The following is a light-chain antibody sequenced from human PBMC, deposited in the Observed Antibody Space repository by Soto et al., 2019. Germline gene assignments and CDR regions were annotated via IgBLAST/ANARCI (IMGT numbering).Light chain of an antibody. J-gene: IGLJ1*01. CDR2: DVS. CDR1: SSDVGGYNY. Sequence: QSALTQPASVSGSPGQSITISCTETSSDVGGYNYVSWYQQHPGKAPKLMIYDVSNRPSGVSNRFSGSKSGNTASLTISGLQAEDEADYYCSSYTSSSSYVFGTGTKVTV. CDR3: SSYTSSSSYV. V-gene: IGLV2-14*01.